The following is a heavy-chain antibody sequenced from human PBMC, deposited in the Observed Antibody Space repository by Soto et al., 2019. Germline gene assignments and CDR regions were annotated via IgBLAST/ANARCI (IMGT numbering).Heavy chain of an antibody. J-gene: IGHJ4*02. Sequence: QVQLVESGRGVVQPGGSLRLSCATSGFAFSSYGMHWVRQAPGKGLEWVAVVRFDAINKYYADSVKGRFTISRDNSKSMVYLQMNSLRPDDTAVYYCAKLPNCGGDCYFDYWGQGTLVTVSS. V-gene: IGHV3-30*02. CDR2: VRFDAINK. D-gene: IGHD2-21*02. CDR3: AKLPNCGGDCYFDY. CDR1: GFAFSSYG.